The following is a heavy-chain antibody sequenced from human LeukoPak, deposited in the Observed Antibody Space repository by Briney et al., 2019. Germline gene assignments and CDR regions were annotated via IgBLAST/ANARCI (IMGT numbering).Heavy chain of an antibody. V-gene: IGHV3-23*01. CDR2: ISGSGGST. J-gene: IGHJ4*02. CDR1: GFTFSSYA. CDR3: ARNPYCSGGSCYGGPHY. D-gene: IGHD2-15*01. Sequence: GGSLRLSCAASGFTFSSYAMSWVRQAPGKGLEWVLAISGSGGSTYYADSVKGRFTISRDNSKNTLYLQMNSLRAEDTAVYYCARNPYCSGGSCYGGPHYWGQGTLVTVSS.